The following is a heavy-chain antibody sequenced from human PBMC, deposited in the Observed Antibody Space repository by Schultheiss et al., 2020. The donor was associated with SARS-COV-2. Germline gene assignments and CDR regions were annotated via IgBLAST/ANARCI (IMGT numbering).Heavy chain of an antibody. D-gene: IGHD4-17*01. CDR3: AAMTTVDLIDY. CDR2: FSYIGNT. J-gene: IGHJ4*02. Sequence: SETLSLTCAVYGGSFSGYYWSWIRQPPGKGLEWIGYFSYIGNTNYNPSLETRVSISVDTSKNQFSLKLSSVTAADTAVYFCAAMTTVDLIDYWGQGTLVTVSS. V-gene: IGHV4-59*01. CDR1: GGSFSGYY.